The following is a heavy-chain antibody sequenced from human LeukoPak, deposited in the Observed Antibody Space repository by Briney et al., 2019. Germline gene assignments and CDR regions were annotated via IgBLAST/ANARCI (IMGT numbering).Heavy chain of an antibody. J-gene: IGHJ4*02. CDR1: GGTFSSYA. V-gene: IGHV1-69*13. D-gene: IGHD5-12*01. CDR3: ARGWTITGAYDYFDY. CDR2: IIPIFGTA. Sequence: SVKVSCKASGGTFSSYAISWVRQAPGQGLEWMGGIIPIFGTANYAQKFQGRVTITADESTSTAYMELSNLRSEDTAVYYCARGWTITGAYDYFDYWGQGTLVTVSS.